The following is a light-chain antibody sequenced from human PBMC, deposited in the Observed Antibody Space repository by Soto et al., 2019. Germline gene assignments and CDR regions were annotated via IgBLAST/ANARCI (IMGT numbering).Light chain of an antibody. J-gene: IGKJ1*01. CDR2: GAS. CDR1: QSVSSSY. CDR3: QQYGSSPTWT. V-gene: IGKV3-20*01. Sequence: EIVLTQSPGTLPLSPGERATLSCRASQSVSSSYLAWYQQKPGQAPRLLIYGASTRATGIPDRFSGSGSGTDFTLTISRLEPEDSAVYYCQQYGSSPTWTFGQGTKVDIK.